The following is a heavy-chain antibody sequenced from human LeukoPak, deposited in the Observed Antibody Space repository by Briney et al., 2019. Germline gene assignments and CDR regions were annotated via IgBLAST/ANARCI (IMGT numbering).Heavy chain of an antibody. V-gene: IGHV3-30*18. Sequence: GRSLRLSCAASGFTFSNYGMHWVRQAPGKGLEWVAVISYDGSNKYYADSVKGRFTISRDNSKNTLYLQMNSLRAEDTAVYYCAKDSPQWTVDYWGQGTLVTVSS. CDR2: ISYDGSNK. CDR1: GFTFSNYG. D-gene: IGHD3/OR15-3a*01. J-gene: IGHJ4*02. CDR3: AKDSPQWTVDY.